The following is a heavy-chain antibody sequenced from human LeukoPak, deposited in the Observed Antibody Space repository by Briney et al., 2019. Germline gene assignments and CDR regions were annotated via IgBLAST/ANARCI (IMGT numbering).Heavy chain of an antibody. D-gene: IGHD2-2*01. CDR1: GFTFSSYA. V-gene: IGHV3-23*01. CDR3: ATEGDIVVVPAKADY. J-gene: IGHJ4*02. CDR2: ISGSGGST. Sequence: GGSLRLSCAASGFTFSSYAMSWVRQAPGKGLEWVSAISGSGGSTYYADSVKGRFTISRDNSKNTLYLQMNSLRAEDTAVYYCATEGDIVVVPAKADYWGQGTLVTVSS.